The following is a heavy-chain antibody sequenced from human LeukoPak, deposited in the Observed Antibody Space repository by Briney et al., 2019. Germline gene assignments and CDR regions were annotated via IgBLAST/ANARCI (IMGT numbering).Heavy chain of an antibody. CDR2: IKSKIDGGTT. V-gene: IGHV3-15*01. Sequence: GGSLRLSCAASGFTFSNAWMSWVRQAPGKGLERVGRIKSKIDGGTTDYAAPVKGRFTIARDDSKNTLYLQMNSLNIEDTAVYYCWAYYDSSGYEGFDYWGQGTLVTVSS. CDR3: WAYYDSSGYEGFDY. J-gene: IGHJ4*02. D-gene: IGHD3-22*01. CDR1: GFTFSNAW.